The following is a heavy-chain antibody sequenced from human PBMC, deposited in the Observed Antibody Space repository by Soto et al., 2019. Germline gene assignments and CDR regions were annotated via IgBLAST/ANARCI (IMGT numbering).Heavy chain of an antibody. CDR1: GYTFTGYY. CDR3: AAGAAAGKGGYYYYYYGMDV. Sequence: QVQLVQSGAEVKKPGASVKVSCKASGYTFTGYYMHWVRQAPGQGLEWMGWINPNSGGTNYAQKFQGRVTMTRDTSISTAYMELSRLRSDDTAVYYCAAGAAAGKGGYYYYYYGMDVWGQGTTVTVSS. CDR2: INPNSGGT. V-gene: IGHV1-2*02. D-gene: IGHD6-13*01. J-gene: IGHJ6*02.